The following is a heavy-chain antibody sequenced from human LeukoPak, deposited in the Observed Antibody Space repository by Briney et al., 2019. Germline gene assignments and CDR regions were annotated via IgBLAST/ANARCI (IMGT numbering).Heavy chain of an antibody. CDR1: GFSFRSHW. CDR2: TDSDGSDI. Sequence: GGSLRLSCAASGFSFRSHWVHWVRQAPAKGLVWVSRTDSDGSDISYADSVKGRFTISRDNAKNTLYLQMDSLRAEDTAVYYCARGGVYGSFDYWGQGTLVTVSS. J-gene: IGHJ4*02. V-gene: IGHV3-74*01. CDR3: ARGGVYGSFDY. D-gene: IGHD1-26*01.